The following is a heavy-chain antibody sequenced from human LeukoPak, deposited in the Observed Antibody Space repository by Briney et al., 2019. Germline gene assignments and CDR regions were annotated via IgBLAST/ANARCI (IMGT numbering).Heavy chain of an antibody. CDR1: GYTFTGYY. CDR2: ISAYNGNT. D-gene: IGHD1-26*01. Sequence: WASVKVSCKASGYTFTGYYMHWVRQAPGQGLEWMGWISAYNGNTNYAQKLQGRVTMTTDTSTSTAYMELRSLRSDDTAVYYCARDYRGGSYYLSPDYWGQGTLVTVSS. CDR3: ARDYRGGSYYLSPDY. V-gene: IGHV1-18*04. J-gene: IGHJ4*02.